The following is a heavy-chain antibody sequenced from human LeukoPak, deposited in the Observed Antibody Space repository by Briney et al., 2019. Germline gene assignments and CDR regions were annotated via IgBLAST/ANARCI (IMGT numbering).Heavy chain of an antibody. D-gene: IGHD2-15*01. V-gene: IGHV1-69*01. J-gene: IGHJ4*02. CDR2: IIPIFGTA. Sequence: GSSVKVSCKASGGTFSGYAISWVRQAPGQGLEWMGGIIPIFGTANYAQKFQGRVTITADESTSTAYMELSSLRSEDTAVYYCASRGYCSGGSCYSDYWGQGTLVTVSS. CDR1: GGTFSGYA. CDR3: ASRGYCSGGSCYSDY.